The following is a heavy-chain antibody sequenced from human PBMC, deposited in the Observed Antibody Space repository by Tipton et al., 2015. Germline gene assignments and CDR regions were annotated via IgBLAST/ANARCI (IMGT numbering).Heavy chain of an antibody. D-gene: IGHD2-15*01. V-gene: IGHV4-59*01. CDR2: VYYTGST. CDR1: GGSISNYY. CDR3: ARTGYWSGGSCRYNWFDP. Sequence: TLSLTCTVSGGSISNYYWNWIRQPQGKGLEWIAYVYYTGSTNYNHTLKSRVSISLDMSNNQFYLKLSSVTAADPAVYYCARTGYWSGGSCRYNWFDPWGQGILVTVSS. J-gene: IGHJ5*02.